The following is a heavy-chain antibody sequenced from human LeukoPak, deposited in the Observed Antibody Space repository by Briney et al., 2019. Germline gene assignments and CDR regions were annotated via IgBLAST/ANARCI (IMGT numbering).Heavy chain of an antibody. J-gene: IGHJ6*02. V-gene: IGHV1-18*01. CDR1: GYTFTSYG. CDR3: ARDRRYGDYYGTDV. CDR2: ISAYNGNT. D-gene: IGHD4-17*01. Sequence: ASVKVSCKASGYTFTSYGISWVRQAPGQGLEWMGWISAYNGNTNYARKLQGRVTMTTDTSTSTAYMELRSLRSDDTAVYYCARDRRYGDYYGTDVWGQGTTVTVSS.